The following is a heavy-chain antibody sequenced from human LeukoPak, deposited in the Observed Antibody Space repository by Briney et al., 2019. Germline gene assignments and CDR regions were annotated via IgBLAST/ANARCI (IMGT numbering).Heavy chain of an antibody. J-gene: IGHJ4*02. CDR3: ARDMPVVRYSGYDSTASY. D-gene: IGHD5-12*01. V-gene: IGHV3-33*01. CDR1: GFTFSSYG. Sequence: GGSLRLSCAASGFTFSSYGMHWVRQAPGKGLEWVAVIWYDGSNKYYADSVKGRFTISRDNSKNTLYLQMNSLRAEDTAVYYCARDMPVVRYSGYDSTASYWGQGTLVTVSS. CDR2: IWYDGSNK.